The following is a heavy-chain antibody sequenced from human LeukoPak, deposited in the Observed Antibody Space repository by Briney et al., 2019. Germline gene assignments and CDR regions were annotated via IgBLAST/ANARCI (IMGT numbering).Heavy chain of an antibody. CDR2: ISSSSSYT. CDR1: GFTFSDYY. D-gene: IGHD2-2*01. J-gene: IGHJ5*02. Sequence: PGGSLRLSCAASGFTFSDYYMSWIRQAPGKGLEWVSYISSSSSYTNYADSVKGRFTISRDNAKNSLYLQMNSLRVEDTAVYYCARGRYCSSTSCSGIDRWGQGSLVTVSS. V-gene: IGHV3-11*05. CDR3: ARGRYCSSTSCSGIDR.